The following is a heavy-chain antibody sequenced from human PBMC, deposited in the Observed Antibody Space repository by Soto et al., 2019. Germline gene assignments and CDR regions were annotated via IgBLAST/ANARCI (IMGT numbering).Heavy chain of an antibody. V-gene: IGHV4-34*01. Sequence: TLSLTCAVYGGSFSGYYWSWIRQPPGKGLEWIGEINHSGSTNYNPSLKSRVTISVDTSKNQFSLKLSSVTAADTAVYYCARAHTTMVRGVIDYRPSRRVDWFDPWGQGTLVTVSS. D-gene: IGHD3-10*01. CDR3: ARAHTTMVRGVIDYRPSRRVDWFDP. CDR1: GGSFSGYY. J-gene: IGHJ5*02. CDR2: INHSGST.